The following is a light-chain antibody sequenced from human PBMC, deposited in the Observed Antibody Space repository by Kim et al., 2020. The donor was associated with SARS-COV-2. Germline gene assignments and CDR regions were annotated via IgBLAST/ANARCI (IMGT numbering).Light chain of an antibody. J-gene: IGLJ2*01. CDR2: GRN. CDR3: SFRDKSRNLVL. CDR1: SLRSNY. Sequence: ALGQTAKITCQGDSLRSNYATWYQQKPGQAPVLVSYGRNRRPTGIPDRFSGSSSGSTASLTITGAQAGDEADYFCSFRDKSRNLVLFGGGTQLTVL. V-gene: IGLV3-19*01.